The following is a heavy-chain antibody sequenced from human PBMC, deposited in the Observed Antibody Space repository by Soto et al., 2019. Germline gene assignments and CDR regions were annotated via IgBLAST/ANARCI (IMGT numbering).Heavy chain of an antibody. Sequence: PAETLSLTCAVSGGSISSSNWWSWVRQPPGKGLEWIGEIYHSGSTNYNPSLKSRVTISVDKSKNQFSLKLSSVTAADTAVYYCAREGPDLYYYYGMDVWGQGTTVTVSS. V-gene: IGHV4-4*02. CDR2: IYHSGST. CDR1: GGSISSSNW. J-gene: IGHJ6*02. CDR3: AREGPDLYYYYGMDV.